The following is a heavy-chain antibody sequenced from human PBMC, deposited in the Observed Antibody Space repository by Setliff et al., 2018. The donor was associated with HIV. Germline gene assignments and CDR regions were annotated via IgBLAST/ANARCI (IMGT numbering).Heavy chain of an antibody. V-gene: IGHV3-15*01. CDR3: ILLGMHGAFDI. CDR1: GFTFSSYA. J-gene: IGHJ3*02. Sequence: PGGSLRLSCAASGFTFSSYAMSWVRQAPGKGLEWVGRIKSRVDGETTAYAAPLKGRFTISRDDSKNTLYLQMDSLGTEDTAVYYCILLGMHGAFDIWGQGTMVTVSS. CDR2: IKSRVDGETT. D-gene: IGHD7-27*01.